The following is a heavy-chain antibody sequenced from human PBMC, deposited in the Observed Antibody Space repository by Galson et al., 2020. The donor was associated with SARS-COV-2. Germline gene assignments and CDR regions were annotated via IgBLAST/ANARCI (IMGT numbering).Heavy chain of an antibody. CDR3: ARSGLDYYDSSGYYNDAFDI. J-gene: IGHJ3*02. CDR1: GFTFSSYW. CDR2: IKQDGSEK. D-gene: IGHD3-22*01. V-gene: IGHV3-7*03. Sequence: GGSLRLSCAASGFTFSSYWMSWVRQAPGNGLEWVANIKQDGSEKYYVDSVKGRFTISRDNAKNSLYLQMNSLRAEDTAVYYCARSGLDYYDSSGYYNDAFDIWGQGTMVTVSS.